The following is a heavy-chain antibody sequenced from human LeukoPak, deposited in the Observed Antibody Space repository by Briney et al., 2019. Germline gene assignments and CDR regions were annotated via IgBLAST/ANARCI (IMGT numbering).Heavy chain of an antibody. J-gene: IGHJ4*02. CDR3: ARSPPGRTNWNYYDY. CDR1: GFTFSDYA. D-gene: IGHD1-1*01. Sequence: GRSLRLSCAASGFTFSDYAMHWVRQAPGKGLEFVSVIGPIGVYTYYANTVKGRFTISRDNSKSTVSLQMGSLRDEDMAVYYCARSPPGRTNWNYYDYWGRGTLVTVSS. V-gene: IGHV3-64*01. CDR2: IGPIGVYT.